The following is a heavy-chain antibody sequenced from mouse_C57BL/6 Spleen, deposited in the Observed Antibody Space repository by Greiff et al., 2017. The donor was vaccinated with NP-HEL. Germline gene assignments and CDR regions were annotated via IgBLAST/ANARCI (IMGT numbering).Heavy chain of an antibody. CDR2: ISYDGSN. D-gene: IGHD1-1*01. J-gene: IGHJ2*01. CDR1: GYSITSGYY. Sequence: EVQRVESGPGLVKPSQSLSLTCSVTGYSITSGYYWNWIRQFPGNKLEWMGYISYDGSNNYNPSLKNRISITRDTSKNQFFLKLNSVTTEDTATYYCAREGITTVVGGDYFDYWGQGTTLTVSS. V-gene: IGHV3-6*01. CDR3: AREGITTVVGGDYFDY.